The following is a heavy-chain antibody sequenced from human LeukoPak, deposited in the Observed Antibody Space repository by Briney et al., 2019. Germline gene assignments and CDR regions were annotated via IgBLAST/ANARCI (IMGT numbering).Heavy chain of an antibody. CDR2: INPSGGNT. CDR3: ARKVVGTTIKNFDS. Sequence: ASVKVSCKASGDISSSDYIHWVRQAPGQGLEWMGTINPSGGNTGYAQKFHGRVSMTRDTSTSTVYMDLSSLKSEDTAMYYCARKVVGTTIKNFDSWGQGTLVTVSS. J-gene: IGHJ4*02. D-gene: IGHD4-11*01. V-gene: IGHV1-46*01. CDR1: GDISSSDY.